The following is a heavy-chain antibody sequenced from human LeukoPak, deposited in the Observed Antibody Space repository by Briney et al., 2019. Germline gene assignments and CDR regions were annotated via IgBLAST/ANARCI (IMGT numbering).Heavy chain of an antibody. J-gene: IGHJ3*02. D-gene: IGHD6-13*01. CDR1: GFTFSSYA. CDR3: AKPRQRQQLVVAWYAFGI. Sequence: GGSLRLSCAASGFTFSSYAMSWVRQAPGKGLEWVSAISGSGGSTYYADSVKGRFTISRDNSKNTLYLQMNSLRAEDTAVYYCAKPRQRQQLVVAWYAFGIWGQGTMVTVSS. CDR2: ISGSGGST. V-gene: IGHV3-23*01.